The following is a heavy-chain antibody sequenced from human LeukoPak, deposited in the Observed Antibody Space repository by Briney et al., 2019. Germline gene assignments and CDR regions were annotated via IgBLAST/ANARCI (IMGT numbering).Heavy chain of an antibody. CDR3: ARLFRKLGRFDY. V-gene: IGHV4-39*01. Sequence: PSGTLSLTCTVSGGSISSSSYYWGWIRQPPGKGLEWIGSIYYSGSTYYNPSLKSRVTISVDTSKNQFSLKLSSVTAADTAVYYCARLFRKLGRFDYWGQGTLVTVSS. CDR1: GGSISSSSYY. D-gene: IGHD1-26*01. J-gene: IGHJ4*02. CDR2: IYYSGST.